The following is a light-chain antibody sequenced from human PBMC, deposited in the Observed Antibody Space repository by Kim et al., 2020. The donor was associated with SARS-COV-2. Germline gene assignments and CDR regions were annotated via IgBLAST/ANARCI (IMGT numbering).Light chain of an antibody. V-gene: IGLV4-69*01. CDR2: LNSDGSH. CDR3: QTWGTVV. Sequence: QPVLTQSPSASASLGASVKLTCTLSSGHSSYAIAWHQQQPEKGPRYLMKLNSDGSHSKGDGIHDRFSGSSSGAERYLTISSLQSEDEADYYCQTWGTVVFGGGTQLTVL. CDR1: SGHSSYA. J-gene: IGLJ2*01.